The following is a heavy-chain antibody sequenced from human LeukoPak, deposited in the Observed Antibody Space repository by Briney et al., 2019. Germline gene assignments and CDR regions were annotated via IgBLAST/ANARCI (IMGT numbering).Heavy chain of an antibody. D-gene: IGHD2-15*01. CDR1: GFIFSSHG. CDR2: ISGSGGST. J-gene: IGHJ4*02. CDR3: AKDGDIVVVVAATFDY. V-gene: IGHV3-23*01. Sequence: GGSLRLSCAASGFIFSSHGMNWVRQAPGKGLEWVSAISGSGGSTYYADSVKGRFTISRDNSKNTLYLQMNSLRAEDTAVYYCAKDGDIVVVVAATFDYWGQGTLVTVSS.